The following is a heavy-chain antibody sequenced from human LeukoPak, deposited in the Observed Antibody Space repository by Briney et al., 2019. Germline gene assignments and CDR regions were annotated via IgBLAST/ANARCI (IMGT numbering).Heavy chain of an antibody. CDR1: GFTFSHYW. CDR2: KKEDGSEK. Sequence: GGSLRLSCAASGFTFSHYWMSWVRQAPGKGLEWVANKKEDGSEKYYVDSLKGRFTISRDNAKNSVYLQMNSLRNEDTAVYYCARGGIAVSRDYWGQGTLVTVSS. CDR3: ARGGIAVSRDY. J-gene: IGHJ4*02. V-gene: IGHV3-7*01. D-gene: IGHD6-13*01.